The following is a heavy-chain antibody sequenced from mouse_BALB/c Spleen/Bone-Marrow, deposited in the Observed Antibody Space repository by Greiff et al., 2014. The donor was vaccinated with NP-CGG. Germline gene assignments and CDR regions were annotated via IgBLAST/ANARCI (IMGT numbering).Heavy chain of an antibody. CDR2: IFPRNGST. J-gene: IGHJ2*01. D-gene: IGHD1-1*01. Sequence: QVQLKESGPELVKPGASVKISCKASGYSLTSYYIHWVKQRPGQGLEWIGWIFPRNGSTKYNGKFKGKATLTADTSSSTAYMQLSSLTSEDSAVYFCARRDYYGSTYGFDYWGQGTTLTVSS. V-gene: IGHV1-66*01. CDR3: ARRDYYGSTYGFDY. CDR1: GYSLTSYY.